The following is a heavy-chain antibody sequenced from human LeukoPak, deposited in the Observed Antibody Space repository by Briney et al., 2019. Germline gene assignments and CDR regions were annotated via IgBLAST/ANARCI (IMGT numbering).Heavy chain of an antibody. D-gene: IGHD3-10*01. CDR3: ARDNRYGSGSYLCDY. V-gene: IGHV3-7*01. J-gene: IGHJ4*02. CDR2: IKQDGSEK. Sequence: GSLRLSCAASGFTFSSYWMSWVRQAPGKGLEWVANIKQDGSEKYYVDSVKGRFTISRDNAKNSLYLQMNSLRAEDTAVYYCARDNRYGSGSYLCDYWGQGTLVTVSS. CDR1: GFTFSSYW.